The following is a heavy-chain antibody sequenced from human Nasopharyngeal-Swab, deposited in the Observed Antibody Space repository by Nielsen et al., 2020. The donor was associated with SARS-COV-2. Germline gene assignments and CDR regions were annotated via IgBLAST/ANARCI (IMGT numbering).Heavy chain of an antibody. CDR2: IYYSGST. CDR1: GGSISAYH. Sequence: SETLSLTCTVSGGSISAYHWSWIRQPPGKGLEWIGYIYYSGSTNYNPSLKSRVTISVDSSKNQFSLKLSSVTAADTAVYYCARGYNWTRGFVSRGFDYWGQGTLVTVSS. J-gene: IGHJ4*02. CDR3: ARGYNWTRGFVSRGFDY. V-gene: IGHV4-59*12. D-gene: IGHD1-20*01.